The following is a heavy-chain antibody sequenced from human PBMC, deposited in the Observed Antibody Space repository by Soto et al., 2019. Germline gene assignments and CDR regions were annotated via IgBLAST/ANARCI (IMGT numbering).Heavy chain of an antibody. D-gene: IGHD1-7*01. CDR3: AGTTSHQWYYMDV. J-gene: IGHJ6*03. Sequence: SQTLSRTCAISGDSVSSNSAAWNWIRLSPSRGLEWLARTYYRSRWYNDYAVFVRSRITVNPDTSKNQFSLQLTSVTPEDTAVYYCAGTTSHQWYYMDVWGKGTTVTVSS. V-gene: IGHV6-1*01. CDR2: TYYRSRWYN. CDR1: GDSVSSNSAA.